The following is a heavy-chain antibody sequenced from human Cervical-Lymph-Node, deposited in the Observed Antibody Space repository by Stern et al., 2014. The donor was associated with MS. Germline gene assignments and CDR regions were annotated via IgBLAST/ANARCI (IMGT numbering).Heavy chain of an antibody. CDR2: IYYSGST. CDR3: ARGTDYADPFDY. Sequence: QLQLQESGPGLVKHSETLSLTCSVSGASVNAYYWSWIRQPPGKGLEWIGYIYYSGSTNYNPSLKSRVTISGDTSQNRLSLNLNSVTAADTAVYYCARGTDYADPFDYWGQGTLVTVSS. J-gene: IGHJ4*02. V-gene: IGHV4-59*02. CDR1: GASVNAYY. D-gene: IGHD4-17*01.